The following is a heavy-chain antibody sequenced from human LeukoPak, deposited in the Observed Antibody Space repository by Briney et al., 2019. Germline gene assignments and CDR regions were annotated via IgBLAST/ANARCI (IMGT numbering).Heavy chain of an antibody. D-gene: IGHD6-13*01. V-gene: IGHV3-21*01. CDR3: ARDRGVGIGAFDI. Sequence: KAGGSLRLSCAASGFTFSSYEMNWARQAPGKGLEWVSSISSSSSYIYYADSVKGRFTISRDNAKNSLYLQMNSLRAEDTAVYYCARDRGVGIGAFDIWGQGTMVTVSS. CDR1: GFTFSSYE. J-gene: IGHJ3*02. CDR2: ISSSSSYI.